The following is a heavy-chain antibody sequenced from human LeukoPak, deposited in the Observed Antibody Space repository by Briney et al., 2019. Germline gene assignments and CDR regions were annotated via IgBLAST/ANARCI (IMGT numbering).Heavy chain of an antibody. CDR3: ARATLYYYYDSSCYNWGAFSI. J-gene: IGHJ3*02. V-gene: IGHV1-69*13. Sequence: SVKVSCKASGGTFSSYALSWVRQPPAQGLEWMGGIIPIFCTANYAQKFLRRVTITADECTSTAYMELSRLRSEDRAVSFCARATLYYYYDSSCYNWGAFSISGQGTMCTVSS. CDR1: GGTFSSYA. D-gene: IGHD3-22*01. CDR2: IIPIFCTA.